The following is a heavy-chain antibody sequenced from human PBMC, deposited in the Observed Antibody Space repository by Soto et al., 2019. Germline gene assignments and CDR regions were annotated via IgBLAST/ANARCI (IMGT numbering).Heavy chain of an antibody. V-gene: IGHV1-18*01. D-gene: IGHD2-2*01. CDR2: ISAYNGNT. J-gene: IGHJ3*02. CDR1: GYTFTSYG. CDR3: ARVGYQLLWHAFDS. Sequence: ASVKVSCKASGYTFTSYGISWVRQAPGQGLEWMGWISAYNGNTNYAQKLQGRVTMTTDTSTSTAYMELSSLRSEDTAVYYCARVGYQLLWHAFDSWGQGTRVTVSS.